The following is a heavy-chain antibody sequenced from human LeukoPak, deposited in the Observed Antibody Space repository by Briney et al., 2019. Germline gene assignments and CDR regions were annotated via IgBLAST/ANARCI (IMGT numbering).Heavy chain of an antibody. J-gene: IGHJ4*02. V-gene: IGHV4-61*05. CDR3: ARGGDYEGYFDY. CDR1: GDSISISTYY. D-gene: IGHD4-17*01. CDR2: IYYSAST. Sequence: PSETLSLTCTVSGDSISISTYYWGWIRQPPGKGLEWIGYIYYSASTNYNPSLKSRVTISVDTSKNQFSLKLSSVTAADTAVYYCARGGDYEGYFDYWGQGTLVTISS.